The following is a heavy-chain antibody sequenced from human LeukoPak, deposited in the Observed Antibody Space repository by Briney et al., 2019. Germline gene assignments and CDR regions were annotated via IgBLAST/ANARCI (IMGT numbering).Heavy chain of an antibody. D-gene: IGHD3-10*01. CDR3: ARVKRLTMIRGAFDI. CDR1: GFTFSNYD. Sequence: PGGSLRLSCAASGFTFSNYDMHWVRQATGKGLEWVSGIGIAGDTYYPGSVKGRFTISRENAKNSLYLQMNSLRAGDTAVYYCARVKRLTMIRGAFDIWGQGTMVTVSS. V-gene: IGHV3-13*01. J-gene: IGHJ3*02. CDR2: IGIAGDT.